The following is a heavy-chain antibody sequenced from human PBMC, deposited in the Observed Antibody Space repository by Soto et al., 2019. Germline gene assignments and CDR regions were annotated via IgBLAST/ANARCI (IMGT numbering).Heavy chain of an antibody. Sequence: QVQLQESGPGLVKPSQTLSLTCSVSGRSISSGGYYWNWIRQHPGQGLEWIGYIYYGGSTSYNPSLKSRGSLPIAASENQFSLMLTSVTAADTAVYYCARGGFYDPSGYNPRGDYYLLDVCGQGTTVTVSS. CDR3: ARGGFYDPSGYNPRGDYYLLDV. V-gene: IGHV4-31*03. D-gene: IGHD5-12*01. J-gene: IGHJ6*02. CDR2: IYYGGST. CDR1: GRSISSGGYY.